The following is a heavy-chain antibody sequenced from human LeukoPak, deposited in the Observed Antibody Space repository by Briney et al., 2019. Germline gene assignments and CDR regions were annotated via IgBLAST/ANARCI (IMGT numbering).Heavy chain of an antibody. CDR2: INQDGSAK. V-gene: IGHV3-7*01. Sequence: PGGSLRLSCAASGFTFSSCWMSWVRQAPGKGLEWVASINQDGSAKPYVDSVKGRFTISRDNAKNSLYLQMDSLRAEDTAVYYCVRIWSNRYYDYWGQGTLVTVSS. D-gene: IGHD1/OR15-1a*01. J-gene: IGHJ4*02. CDR1: GFTFSSCW. CDR3: VRIWSNRYYDY.